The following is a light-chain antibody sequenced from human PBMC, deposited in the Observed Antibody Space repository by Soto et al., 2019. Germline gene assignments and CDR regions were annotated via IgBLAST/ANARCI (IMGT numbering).Light chain of an antibody. J-gene: IGKJ4*01. CDR1: QSVSNN. CDR3: QQYNNWVT. CDR2: GAS. Sequence: ERVITQSPATLSVSPGERATLCCRASQSVSNNLAWYQQKPGQGPRLLIYGASTRATGIPARFSGSASGTEFTLTISSLKSEDFAVYYCQQYNNWVTFGGGTKVDIK. V-gene: IGKV3-15*01.